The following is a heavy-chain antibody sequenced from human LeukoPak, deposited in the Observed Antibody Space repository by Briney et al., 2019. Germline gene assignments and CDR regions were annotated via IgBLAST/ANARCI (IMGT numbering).Heavy chain of an antibody. D-gene: IGHD1-26*01. CDR1: GYTFTDYY. Sequence: ASVKVSCKASGYTFTDYYMHWVRQAPGQGLEWMGWINPNKGGTKYAQKFQGRVTMTRDTSISTAYMELSRLRSDDTAVYYCARGRGSGSPMDYWGQGTLVTVSS. V-gene: IGHV1-2*02. J-gene: IGHJ4*02. CDR2: INPNKGGT. CDR3: ARGRGSGSPMDY.